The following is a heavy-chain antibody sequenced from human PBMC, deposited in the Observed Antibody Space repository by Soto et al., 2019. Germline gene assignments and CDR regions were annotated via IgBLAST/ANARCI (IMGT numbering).Heavy chain of an antibody. CDR3: ARDPVAYCGGDCRTFDY. D-gene: IGHD2-21*02. CDR1: GFTFSSYG. V-gene: IGHV3-30*03. Sequence: QVQLVESGGGVVQPGRSLRLSCAASGFTFSSYGMHWVRQAPGKGLEWVAVISYDGSNKYYADSVKGRFTISRDNSKNTLYLQMNSLRAEDTAVYYCARDPVAYCGGDCRTFDYWGQGTLVTVSS. CDR2: ISYDGSNK. J-gene: IGHJ4*02.